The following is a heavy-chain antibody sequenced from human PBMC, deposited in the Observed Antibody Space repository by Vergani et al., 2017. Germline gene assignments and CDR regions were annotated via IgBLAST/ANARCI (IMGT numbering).Heavy chain of an antibody. CDR2: IYSGGST. D-gene: IGHD3-10*01. V-gene: IGHV3-66*02. Sequence: EVQLVESGGGLVQPGGSLRLSCAASGFTVSSNYMSWVRQAPGKGLEWVSVIYSGGSTYYADSVKGRFTISRDNSKNTLYLQMNSLRAEDTAVYYCARAPRYYYGSGSRSYMDVWGKGTTVTVSS. CDR1: GFTVSSNY. J-gene: IGHJ6*03. CDR3: ARAPRYYYGSGSRSYMDV.